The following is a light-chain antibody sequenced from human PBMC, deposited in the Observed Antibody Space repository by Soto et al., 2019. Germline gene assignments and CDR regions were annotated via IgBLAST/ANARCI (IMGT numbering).Light chain of an antibody. CDR2: EVS. V-gene: IGLV2-23*02. Sequence: QLVLTQPASVSGSPGQSITISCTGTSSDVGNYNLVSWYQHHPGKAPKLMIYEVSKRPSGVSNRFSGSKSGDTASLTISGLQAEDEADYYCCSYAGSNYVFGTGTQLTVL. CDR3: CSYAGSNYV. CDR1: SSDVGNYNL. J-gene: IGLJ1*01.